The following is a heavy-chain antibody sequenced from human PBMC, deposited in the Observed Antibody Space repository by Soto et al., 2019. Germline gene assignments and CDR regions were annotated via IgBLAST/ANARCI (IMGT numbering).Heavy chain of an antibody. CDR1: GFSLSTSGVG. J-gene: IGHJ6*02. D-gene: IGHD2-15*01. CDR2: IYWDDDK. V-gene: IGHV2-5*02. CDR3: AYLPCSGGSCYWFSFSGMDV. Sequence: QITLKESGPTLVKPTQPLTLTGTFSGFSLSTSGVGVAWIRQPPGKALEWLALIYWDDDKRYRPSLESRLTIPHDNSKNQVVLTMTNMDSVDTATYYCAYLPCSGGSCYWFSFSGMDVWGQGTTVTVSS.